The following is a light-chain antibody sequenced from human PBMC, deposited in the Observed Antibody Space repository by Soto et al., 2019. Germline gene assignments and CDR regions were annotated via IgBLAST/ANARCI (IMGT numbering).Light chain of an antibody. CDR3: QKYDSVPWS. Sequence: EIVLTQSPGTLSLSPGERATLSCRASQSVSSSYLAWYQQKPGQAPRLLIYGASSRATGIPDRFSGSGSGTDFTLTISRLEPEDFATYFCQKYDSVPWSFGQGTRVEI. CDR2: GAS. CDR1: QSVSSSY. J-gene: IGKJ1*01. V-gene: IGKV3-20*01.